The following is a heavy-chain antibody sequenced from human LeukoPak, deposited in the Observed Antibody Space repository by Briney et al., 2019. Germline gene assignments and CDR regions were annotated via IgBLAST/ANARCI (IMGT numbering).Heavy chain of an antibody. D-gene: IGHD5-18*01. CDR1: GFIVSSNY. CDR3: ARELGNGDTYANVPLGH. V-gene: IGHV3-21*01. Sequence: KPGGSLRLSCAASGFIVSSNYMSWVRQAPGKGLDWVASISSSGSYKYYSDSVEGRFTISRDNAKDSLFLQMDSLRVEDTAVYFCARELGNGDTYANVPLGHWGQGTLVTVSS. CDR2: ISSSGSYK. J-gene: IGHJ4*02.